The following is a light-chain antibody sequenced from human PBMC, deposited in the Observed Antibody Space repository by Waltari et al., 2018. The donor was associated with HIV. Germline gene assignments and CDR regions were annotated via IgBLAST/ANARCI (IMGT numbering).Light chain of an antibody. J-gene: IGKJ4*01. CDR3: QQYYSTPLT. CDR2: WAS. Sequence: DIVMTQSPDYLAVSLGERATINCKSSQSVLYSSNNKNYLGWYQQKLGQPPKLLIYWASTRESGVPDRFSGSGSGTDFTLTISSLQAEDVAVYYCQQYYSTPLTFGGGTKVEIK. V-gene: IGKV4-1*01. CDR1: QSVLYSSNNKNY.